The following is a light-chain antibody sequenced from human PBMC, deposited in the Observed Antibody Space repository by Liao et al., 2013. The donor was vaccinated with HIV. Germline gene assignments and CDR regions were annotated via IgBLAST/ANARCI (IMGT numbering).Light chain of an antibody. CDR3: QTWDSNTAV. Sequence: SYELTQPPSVSVSPGQTASIACSGDKLGDKYTSWYQQKSGQSPVLVIHQDSKRSSGIPERFSGSNSGNTATLTISGTQAMDEADYYCQTWDSNTAVFGTGTKVTVL. V-gene: IGLV3-1*01. CDR2: QDS. J-gene: IGLJ1*01. CDR1: KLGDKY.